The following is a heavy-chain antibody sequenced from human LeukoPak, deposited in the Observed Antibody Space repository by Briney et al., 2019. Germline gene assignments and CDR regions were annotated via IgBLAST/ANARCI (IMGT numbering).Heavy chain of an antibody. V-gene: IGHV4-59*01. Sequence: PSETLSLTCSVSGDSISIYAWSWIRRPPGKGLEWIGDISRSGDTNYSPSLKSRLTISVDMSKNQFSLKLRSVTAADTAVYYCAKDRGGGRDAFDIWGQGTVVTVSS. CDR3: AKDRGGGRDAFDI. D-gene: IGHD3-10*01. J-gene: IGHJ3*02. CDR1: GDSISIYA. CDR2: ISRSGDT.